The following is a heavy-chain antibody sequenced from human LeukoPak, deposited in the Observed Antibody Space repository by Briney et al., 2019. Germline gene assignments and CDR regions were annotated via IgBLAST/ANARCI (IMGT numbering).Heavy chain of an antibody. CDR1: GFTFSSYD. D-gene: IGHD1-26*01. CDR2: ISSSGTYI. Sequence: GGSLRLSCAASGFTFSSYDMTWVRQAPGKGLEWVSSISSSGTYIFYADSVKGRFTISRDNAKNSLYLQMNSLRAEDSAVYYCASREWELPDTYWGQGTLVTVSS. V-gene: IGHV3-21*01. CDR3: ASREWELPDTY. J-gene: IGHJ4*02.